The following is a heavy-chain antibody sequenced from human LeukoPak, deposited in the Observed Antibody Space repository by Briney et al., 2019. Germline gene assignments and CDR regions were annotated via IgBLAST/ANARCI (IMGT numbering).Heavy chain of an antibody. Sequence: PSETLSLTCTISGGSISNYYWSWIRQTPGKGLEWIGYIYYTGGTDYNPSLKSRVTISEDTSKNQFSLKLSSVTAADTAVYYCAREAEWASSWVDYWGQGTLVTVSS. CDR1: GGSISNYY. J-gene: IGHJ4*02. CDR3: AREAEWASSWVDY. V-gene: IGHV4-59*12. D-gene: IGHD6-13*01. CDR2: IYYTGGT.